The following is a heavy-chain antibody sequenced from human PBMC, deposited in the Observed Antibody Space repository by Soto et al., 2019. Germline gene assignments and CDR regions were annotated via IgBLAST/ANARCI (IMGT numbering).Heavy chain of an antibody. CDR3: ASLNNWSSGNGRIDV. Sequence: QVQLVQSGAEVKKPGSSVKVSCKASGGTFNTYTISWVRQFPGQGLEWMGGIMPLYAKPTDAQPFLARLTIAADEHTSTVYMALSSLRSEDTALYYCASLNNWSSGNGRIDVWGRGTAVSVS. D-gene: IGHD1-26*01. J-gene: IGHJ6*02. V-gene: IGHV1-69*01. CDR1: GGTFNTYT. CDR2: IMPLYAKP.